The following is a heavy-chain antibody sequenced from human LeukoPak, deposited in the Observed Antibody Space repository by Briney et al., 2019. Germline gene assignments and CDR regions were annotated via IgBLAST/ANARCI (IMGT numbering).Heavy chain of an antibody. Sequence: GSLRLSCAASGFTFSSYAMHWARQAPGKGLEYVSGISGSGGSTYYANSVKGRFIISRDNSKNTLYLQMGSLRAEDMAVYYCARGGYSSGWYVRSHDYWGQGTLVTVSS. J-gene: IGHJ4*02. CDR3: ARGGYSSGWYVRSHDY. D-gene: IGHD6-19*01. CDR2: ISGSGGST. V-gene: IGHV3-64*01. CDR1: GFTFSSYA.